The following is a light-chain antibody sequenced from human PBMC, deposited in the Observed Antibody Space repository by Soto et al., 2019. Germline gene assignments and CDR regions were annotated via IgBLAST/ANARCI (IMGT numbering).Light chain of an antibody. J-gene: IGLJ3*02. Sequence: QSALTQPASVSGSPGQSITISCTGTSSDVGGYDHVSWYQQHPGKAPRVIIFEVSNRPSGISSRFSGSKSGNTASLTISGLQAEDEADYYCTSFTTISTWVFGGGTKLTVL. V-gene: IGLV2-14*01. CDR1: SSDVGGYDH. CDR2: EVS. CDR3: TSFTTISTWV.